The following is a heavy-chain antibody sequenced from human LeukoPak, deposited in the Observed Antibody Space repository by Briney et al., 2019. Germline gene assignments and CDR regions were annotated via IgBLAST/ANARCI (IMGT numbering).Heavy chain of an antibody. J-gene: IGHJ6*04. CDR3: ASNYRV. CDR1: GGSISSGSYY. CDR2: IYTSGST. Sequence: PSETLSLTCTVSGGSISSGSYYWSWIRQPAGKGLEWTGRIYTSGSTNYNPSLKSRVTISVDTSKNQFSLKLSSVTAADTAVYYCASNYRVWGKGTTVTVSS. D-gene: IGHD5-24*01. V-gene: IGHV4-61*02.